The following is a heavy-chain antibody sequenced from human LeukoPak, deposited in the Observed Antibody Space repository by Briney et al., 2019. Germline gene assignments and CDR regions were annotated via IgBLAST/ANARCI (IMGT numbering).Heavy chain of an antibody. CDR2: ISGSGGST. CDR3: ASLGWTASDFDY. D-gene: IGHD2-15*01. CDR1: GFTFSSYW. Sequence: GGSLRLSCAASGFTFSSYWMSWVRQAPGKGLEWVSGISGSGGSTYYADSVKGRFTISRDNSKNTLYLQMNSLRAEDTAVYYCASLGWTASDFDYWGRGTLVTVSS. V-gene: IGHV3-23*01. J-gene: IGHJ4*02.